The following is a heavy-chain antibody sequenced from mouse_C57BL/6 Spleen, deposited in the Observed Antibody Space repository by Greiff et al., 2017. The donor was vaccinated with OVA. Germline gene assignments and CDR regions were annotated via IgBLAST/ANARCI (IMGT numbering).Heavy chain of an antibody. V-gene: IGHV1-64*01. J-gene: IGHJ3*01. CDR1: GYTFTSYW. Sequence: VQLQQSGAELVKPGASVKLSCKASGYTFTSYWMHWVKQRPGQGLEWIGMLHPSSGSTNSNEKFKSKATLTVDKYSSTAYMQLRSLTSEDSAVYYCAREGEGNPAWFAYRGQGTLVTVSA. D-gene: IGHD2-1*01. CDR2: LHPSSGST. CDR3: AREGEGNPAWFAY.